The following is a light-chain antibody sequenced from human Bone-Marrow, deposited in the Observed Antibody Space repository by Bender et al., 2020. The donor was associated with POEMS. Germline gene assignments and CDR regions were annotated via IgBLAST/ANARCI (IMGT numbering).Light chain of an antibody. J-gene: IGLJ2*01. Sequence: QSALTQPASVSASPGQSVTISCTGTTNDIGLYDYVSWYQQYPGKAPALIMSEVTARPSGISDRFAGSKSGNTAALTISGLQPDDEADYYCASYTATNTLIFGGGTKLTV. CDR2: EVT. CDR1: TNDIGLYDY. V-gene: IGLV2-14*01. CDR3: ASYTATNTLI.